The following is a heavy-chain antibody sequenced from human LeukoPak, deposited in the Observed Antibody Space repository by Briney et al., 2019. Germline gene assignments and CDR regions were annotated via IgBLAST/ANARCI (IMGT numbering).Heavy chain of an antibody. D-gene: IGHD1-26*01. V-gene: IGHV3-30*18. Sequence: GGSLRLSCAASGFTFSSYSMNWVRQAPGKGLEWVAVISYDGSNKYYADSVKGRFTISRDNSKNTLYLQMNSLRAEDTAVYYCAKDQDSGSYYPPFDYWGQGTLVTVSS. CDR2: ISYDGSNK. CDR1: GFTFSSYS. J-gene: IGHJ4*02. CDR3: AKDQDSGSYYPPFDY.